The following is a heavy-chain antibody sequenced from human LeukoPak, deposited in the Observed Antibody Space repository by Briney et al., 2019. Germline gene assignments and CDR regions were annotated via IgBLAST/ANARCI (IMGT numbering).Heavy chain of an antibody. D-gene: IGHD1-1*01. Sequence: SETLSLTCAVYGGSFSGYYWSWIRQPPGKGLEWIGEINHSGSTNYNPSLRSRVTISVDTSKDQFSLRLNSVTAADTAVYYCARGQTTPVGINDYWGQGTLVTVSS. J-gene: IGHJ4*02. CDR3: ARGQTTPVGINDY. CDR2: INHSGST. V-gene: IGHV4-34*01. CDR1: GGSFSGYY.